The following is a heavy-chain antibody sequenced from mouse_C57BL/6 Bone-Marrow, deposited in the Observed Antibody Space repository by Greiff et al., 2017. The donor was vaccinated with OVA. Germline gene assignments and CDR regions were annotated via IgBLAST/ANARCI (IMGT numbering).Heavy chain of an antibody. J-gene: IGHJ2*01. Sequence: EVKLQESGPVLVKPGASVKMSCKASGYTFTDYYMNWVKQSHGKSLEWIGVINPYNGGTSYNQKFKGKATLTVDKSSSTAYMELNSLTSEDSAVYYCATLLLRSSFDYWGQGTTLTVSS. CDR1: GYTFTDYY. CDR3: ATLLLRSSFDY. D-gene: IGHD1-1*01. V-gene: IGHV1-19*01. CDR2: INPYNGGT.